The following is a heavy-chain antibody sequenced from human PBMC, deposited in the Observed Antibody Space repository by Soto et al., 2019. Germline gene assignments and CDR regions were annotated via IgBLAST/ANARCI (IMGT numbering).Heavy chain of an antibody. CDR2: IYYSGST. Sequence: QVQLQESGPGLVKPSETLSLTCTVSGGSISSYYWSWIRQPPGKGLEWIGYIYYSGSTTYNPSLKSRVTISVATSKNHLSLKLSSVAATDTAVYDCARAYGDYVFDCWGQGTLVTVSS. CDR3: ARAYGDYVFDC. D-gene: IGHD4-17*01. V-gene: IGHV4-59*01. CDR1: GGSISSYY. J-gene: IGHJ4*02.